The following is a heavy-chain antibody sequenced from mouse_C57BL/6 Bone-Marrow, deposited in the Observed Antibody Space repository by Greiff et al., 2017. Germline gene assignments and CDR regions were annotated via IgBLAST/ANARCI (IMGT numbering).Heavy chain of an antibody. D-gene: IGHD3-2*02. CDR3: ARLDSSGPFAY. CDR1: GFTFSSYG. Sequence: EVKLVESGGDLVKPGGSLKLSCAASGFTFSSYGMSWVRQTPDKRLEWVATISSGGSYTYYPDSVKGRFTISRDNAKNALYLQMSSLKSEDTAMYDCARLDSSGPFAYWGQGTLVTVSA. V-gene: IGHV5-6*01. CDR2: ISSGGSYT. J-gene: IGHJ3*01.